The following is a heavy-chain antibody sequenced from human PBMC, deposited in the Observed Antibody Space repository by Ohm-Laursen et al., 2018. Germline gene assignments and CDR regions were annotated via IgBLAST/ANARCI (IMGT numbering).Heavy chain of an antibody. D-gene: IGHD6-13*01. CDR3: ARRGYSSSWYPSDY. Sequence: SDTLSLTCTVSGGSISSSSYYWGWIRQPPGKGLEWIGSIYYSGSTYYNPSLKSRVTISVDTSKNQFSLKLSSVTAADTAVYYCARRGYSSSWYPSDYWGQGTLVTVSS. V-gene: IGHV4-39*01. CDR2: IYYSGST. J-gene: IGHJ4*02. CDR1: GGSISSSSYY.